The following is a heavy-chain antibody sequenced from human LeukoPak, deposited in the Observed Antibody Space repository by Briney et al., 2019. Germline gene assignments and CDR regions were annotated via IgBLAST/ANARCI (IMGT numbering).Heavy chain of an antibody. J-gene: IGHJ4*02. CDR1: GGSISSSNW. CDR2: INHSGST. V-gene: IGHV4-4*02. CDR3: ASNDYGGTVDY. Sequence: SGTLSLTCAVSGGSISSSNWWSWVRQPPGKGLEWIGEINHSGSTNYNPSLKSRVTISVDTSKNQFSLKLSSVTAADTAVYYCASNDYGGTVDYWGQGTLVTVSS. D-gene: IGHD4-23*01.